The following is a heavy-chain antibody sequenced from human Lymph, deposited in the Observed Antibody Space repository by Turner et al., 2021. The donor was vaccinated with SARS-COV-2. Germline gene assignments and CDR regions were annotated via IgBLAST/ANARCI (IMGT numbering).Heavy chain of an antibody. CDR1: GFTIGSYG. J-gene: IGHJ6*02. D-gene: IGHD5-12*01. Sequence: QVQLVESGGGVVQPGWSLRLSCAASGFTIGSYGMHWVRQAPGKGLEWVAVIWYDGSNKNYADSVKGRFTISRDNSKNTLYLQMNSLRAEDTAVYYCARVKGYNGYDLRYYYGMDVWGQGTTVTVSS. V-gene: IGHV3-33*01. CDR3: ARVKGYNGYDLRYYYGMDV. CDR2: IWYDGSNK.